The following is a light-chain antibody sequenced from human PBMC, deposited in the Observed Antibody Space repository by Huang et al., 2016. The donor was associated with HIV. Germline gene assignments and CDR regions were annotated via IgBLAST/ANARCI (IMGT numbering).Light chain of an antibody. CDR3: LQDYNFPLT. CDR1: QGIVDD. Sequence: AIQMTQSPSFVSASVGDRVTITCRASQGIVDDLGWFQQKSGKAPKLLIYPASSLQSGLPSRFSGSGSGTDFTLTISNLQPEDFGTYYCLQDYNFPLTFGGGTKVEIK. J-gene: IGKJ4*01. V-gene: IGKV1-6*01. CDR2: PAS.